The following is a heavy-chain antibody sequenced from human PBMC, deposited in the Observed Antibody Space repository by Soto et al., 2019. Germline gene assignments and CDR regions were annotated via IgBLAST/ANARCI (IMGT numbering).Heavy chain of an antibody. CDR2: INWNGGST. D-gene: IGHD5-12*01. J-gene: IGHJ6*03. CDR3: ARASYSGYDSDHKPYYYYYMDV. Sequence: GGSLRLSCAASGFTFDDYGTSWVRQAPGKGLEWVSGINWNGGSTGYADSVKGRFTISRDNAKNSLYLQMNSLRAEDTALYHCARASYSGYDSDHKPYYYYYMDVWGKGTTVTVSS. V-gene: IGHV3-20*01. CDR1: GFTFDDYG.